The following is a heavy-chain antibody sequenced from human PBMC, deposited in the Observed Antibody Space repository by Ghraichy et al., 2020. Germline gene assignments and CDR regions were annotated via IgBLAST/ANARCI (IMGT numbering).Heavy chain of an antibody. J-gene: IGHJ4*01. D-gene: IGHD3-22*01. CDR2: IRSKAYGGTA. CDR1: GFDFHHFS. V-gene: IGHV3-49*03. CDR3: TREAPSYYDASGFYYFDN. Sequence: SCTTSGFDFHHFSMSWFRQAPGKGLEWVGFIRSKAYGGTAESAASVRGRFTISRDDSSNIAYLHMNSLKTADTAVYYCTREAPSYYDASGFYYFDNWGHGTLVTV.